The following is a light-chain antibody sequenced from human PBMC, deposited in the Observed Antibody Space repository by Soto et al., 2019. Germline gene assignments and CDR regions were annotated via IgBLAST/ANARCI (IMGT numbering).Light chain of an antibody. CDR2: DTS. CDR3: QQRSNWPLT. Sequence: EIVLTQSPATLSLSPGERATLSCRASQSVRSYLAWYQQKPGQAPRLLIYDTSNRATGIPARFSGSGSGTEFTLTISSLEPEDCEVYYCQQRSNWPLTFGGGTQGDIK. V-gene: IGKV3-11*01. J-gene: IGKJ4*01. CDR1: QSVRSY.